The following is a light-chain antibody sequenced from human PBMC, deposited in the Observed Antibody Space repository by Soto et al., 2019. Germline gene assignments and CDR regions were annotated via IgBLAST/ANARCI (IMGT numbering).Light chain of an antibody. Sequence: QSVLTQPPSVSGAPGQRVTISCTGSRSNIGGGYDVHWYQQLPGTAPKLLIYGNTNRPSGVPDRFSGSKSGTSASLAITGLQAEDEADYYCQSYDSSLRAVVFGAGTKLTVL. CDR1: RSNIGGGYD. CDR2: GNT. CDR3: QSYDSSLRAVV. J-gene: IGLJ2*01. V-gene: IGLV1-40*01.